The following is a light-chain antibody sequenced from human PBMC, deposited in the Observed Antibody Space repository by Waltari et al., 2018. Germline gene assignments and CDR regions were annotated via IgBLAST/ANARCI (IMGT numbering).Light chain of an antibody. CDR2: GSS. Sequence: DIQMTQSPSSVFASVVDSVTTTCRPSQDINNFLAWYQQKPGNAPYLLIYGSSVLQSGIPARFSGSRSRTNFTLSINSLQPEDFATYFCQQANSFVPLTFGGGTRVQIK. CDR1: QDINNF. J-gene: IGKJ4*02. CDR3: QQANSFVPLT. V-gene: IGKV1-12*01.